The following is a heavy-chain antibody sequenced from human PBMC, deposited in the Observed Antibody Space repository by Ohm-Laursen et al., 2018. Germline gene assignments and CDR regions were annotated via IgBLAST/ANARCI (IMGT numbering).Heavy chain of an antibody. J-gene: IGHJ6*02. Sequence: RSLRLSCAASGFTIDDYGMHWVRQAPGKGLEWVSGISWNSVNIAYAGSVKGRFTISRDNAKNSLYLQMNSLRAEDTALYYCARGRYDSSGKMDVWGQGTTVTVSS. D-gene: IGHD3-22*01. CDR3: ARGRYDSSGKMDV. V-gene: IGHV3-9*01. CDR1: GFTIDDYG. CDR2: ISWNSVNI.